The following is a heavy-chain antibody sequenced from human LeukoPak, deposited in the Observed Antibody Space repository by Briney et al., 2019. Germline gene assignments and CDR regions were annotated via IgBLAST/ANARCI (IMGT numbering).Heavy chain of an antibody. V-gene: IGHV3-21*01. J-gene: IGHJ6*03. Sequence: GGSLRLSCAASGFTFSSYSMNWVRQAPGKGLEWVSSISSSSSYIYYADSVKRRFTISRDNAKNSLYLQMNSLRAEDTAVYYCASHPNAAAGLYYYYYMDVWGKGTTVTVSS. CDR3: ASHPNAAAGLYYYYYMDV. CDR1: GFTFSSYS. CDR2: ISSSSSYI. D-gene: IGHD6-13*01.